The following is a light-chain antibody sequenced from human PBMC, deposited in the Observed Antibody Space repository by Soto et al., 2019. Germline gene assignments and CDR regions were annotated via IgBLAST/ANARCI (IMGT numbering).Light chain of an antibody. Sequence: QSALTQPPSASGSPGQSVTISCTGTSSDVGAYNFVSWYQQHPGKAPKFMIYEVSKRPSGVPDRFSGSKSGNTASLTVSGLQAEYEDDYYCRSYAGGSWVFGGGTKLTVL. CDR1: SSDVGAYNF. J-gene: IGLJ3*02. CDR3: RSYAGGSWV. CDR2: EVS. V-gene: IGLV2-8*01.